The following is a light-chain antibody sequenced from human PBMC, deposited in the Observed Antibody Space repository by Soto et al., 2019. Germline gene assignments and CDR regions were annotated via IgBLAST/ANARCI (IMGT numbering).Light chain of an antibody. Sequence: EIVMTQSPATLSVSPGESATLSCRASPSIRSDLAWYQKKPGQVPRLHFYGASTRSTGLPARFSGSGSGTEFTLTISSLQSEDSAVYDCPQYDNWPNFGQGTRLEIK. CDR3: PQYDNWPN. CDR2: GAS. V-gene: IGKV3-15*01. CDR1: PSIRSD. J-gene: IGKJ5*01.